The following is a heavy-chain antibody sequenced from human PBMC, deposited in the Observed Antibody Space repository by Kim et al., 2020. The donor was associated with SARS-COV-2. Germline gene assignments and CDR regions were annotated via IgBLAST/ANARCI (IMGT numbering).Heavy chain of an antibody. CDR1: GFTFSNAW. D-gene: IGHD3-9*01. V-gene: IGHV3-15*01. CDR2: IKSKTDGGTT. J-gene: IGHJ4*02. CDR3: TTVFARYFDWLLKGRLVY. Sequence: GGSLRLSCAASGFTFSNAWMSWVRQAPGKGLEWVGRIKSKTDGGTTDYAAPVKGRFTISRDDSKNTLYLQMNSLKTEDTAVYYCTTVFARYFDWLLKGRLVYWGQGTLVTVSS.